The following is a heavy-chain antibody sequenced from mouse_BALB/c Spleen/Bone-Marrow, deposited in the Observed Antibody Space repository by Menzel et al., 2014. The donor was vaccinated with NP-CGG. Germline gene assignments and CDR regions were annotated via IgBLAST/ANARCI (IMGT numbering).Heavy chain of an antibody. CDR2: IDPAIFT. D-gene: IGHD2-4*01. CDR3: ASLDDYIY. J-gene: IGHJ3*01. V-gene: IGHV14-3*02. Sequence: VTLKVSGAELVKPGASVKLSCTASGFNIKDTYMHWVKQRPEQGLEWIGRIDPAIFTKYDPKFQGKATITADTSSNTAYLQLSSLTSEDTAVYYCASLDDYIYWGQGTLVTVSA. CDR1: GFNIKDTY.